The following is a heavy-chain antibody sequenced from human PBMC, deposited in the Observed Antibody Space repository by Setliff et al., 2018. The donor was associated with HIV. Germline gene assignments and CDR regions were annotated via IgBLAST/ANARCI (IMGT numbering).Heavy chain of an antibody. V-gene: IGHV1-2*02. CDR3: ARGSGYTRSWVPGGS. CDR2: INPNSGGT. D-gene: IGHD6-13*01. Sequence: ASVKVSCKASGYTFTGYYMHWVRQAPGQGLEWMGWINPNSGGTNYAQQFQGRVTMTRDTSISTAYMELSRVKSDDTAVYYCARGSGYTRSWVPGGSWGQGTMVTVSS. CDR1: GYTFTGYY. J-gene: IGHJ3*01.